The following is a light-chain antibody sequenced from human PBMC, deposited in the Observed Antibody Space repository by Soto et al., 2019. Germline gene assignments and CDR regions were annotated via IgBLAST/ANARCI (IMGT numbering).Light chain of an antibody. J-gene: IGKJ4*01. V-gene: IGKV3-20*01. CDR1: QSLSSSY. CDR3: QQYGSSPLT. CDR2: DAS. Sequence: EIVLTQSPGTLSLSPGERATLSCRASQSLSSSYLAWYQQKPGQAPRLLIYDASSRATGIPDRFSGSGSGTDFTLTISRLEPEDFAMYYCQQYGSSPLTFGGGTKVEVK.